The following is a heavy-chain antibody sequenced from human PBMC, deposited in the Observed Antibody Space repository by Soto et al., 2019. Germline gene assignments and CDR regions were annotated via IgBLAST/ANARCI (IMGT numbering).Heavy chain of an antibody. CDR1: GFTFSSYG. CDR3: AKDSQLVPFDY. D-gene: IGHD6-6*01. J-gene: IGHJ4*02. Sequence: GGSLRLSCAASGFTFSSYGMHWVRQAPGKGLEWVAVISYDGSNKYYADSVKGRFTISRDNSKNTLYLQMNSLRAEDTAVYYCAKDSQLVPFDYWGQGTLVTVSS. V-gene: IGHV3-30*18. CDR2: ISYDGSNK.